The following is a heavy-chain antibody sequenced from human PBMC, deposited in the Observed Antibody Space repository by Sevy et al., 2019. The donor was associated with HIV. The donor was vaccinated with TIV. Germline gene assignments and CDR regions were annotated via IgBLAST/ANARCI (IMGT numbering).Heavy chain of an antibody. V-gene: IGHV3-48*02. CDR3: AREKYYYDSSDAFDI. J-gene: IGHJ3*02. CDR1: GFTFSSYS. Sequence: GGSLRLSCAASGFTFSSYSMNWVRQAPGKGLEWVSYISSSSSTIYYADSVKGRFTISRDNAKNSLYLQMNSLRDEDTAVYYCAREKYYYDSSDAFDIWGQRTMVTVSS. D-gene: IGHD3-22*01. CDR2: ISSSSSTI.